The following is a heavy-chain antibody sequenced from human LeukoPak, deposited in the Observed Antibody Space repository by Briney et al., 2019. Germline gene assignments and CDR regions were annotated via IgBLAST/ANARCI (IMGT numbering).Heavy chain of an antibody. CDR1: GFTFSSYS. D-gene: IGHD3-22*01. Sequence: GGSLRLSCAASGFTFSSYSMNWVRQAPGKGLEWVSYISSSSSTIYYADSVKGRFTISRDNAKNTLYQQMNSLRAEDTAVYQCARVHYYDSSGPPEDWYFDLWGRGTLVTVSS. J-gene: IGHJ2*01. CDR3: ARVHYYDSSGPPEDWYFDL. CDR2: ISSSSSTI. V-gene: IGHV3-48*04.